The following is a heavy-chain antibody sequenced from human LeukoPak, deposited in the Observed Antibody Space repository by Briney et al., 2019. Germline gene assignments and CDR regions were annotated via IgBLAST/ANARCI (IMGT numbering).Heavy chain of an antibody. CDR2: IYHSGST. CDR3: ARGYPSGMDV. J-gene: IGHJ6*02. CDR1: GGSICSGGYS. Sequence: SETLSLTCAVSGGSICSGGYSWSWIRQPPGKGLEWIGYIYHSGSTYYNPSLKSRVTISVDRSKNQFSLKLSSVTAADTAVYYCARGYPSGMDVWGQGTTVTVAS. D-gene: IGHD5-18*01. V-gene: IGHV4-30-2*01.